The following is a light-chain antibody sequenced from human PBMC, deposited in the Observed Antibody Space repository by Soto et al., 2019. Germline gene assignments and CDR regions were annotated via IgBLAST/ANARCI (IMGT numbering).Light chain of an antibody. CDR2: GAS. J-gene: IGKJ1*01. CDR3: QQSYSSPPT. Sequence: DIQITEPPSSLFACVESSAAITSTESQSISNHLNWYQQKPGKARKLLIFGASSLRSGVPSRFSGSRSGPDFTLTISSLQPEDFATYYCQQSYSSPPTFGKGTKVDIK. V-gene: IGKV1-39*01. CDR1: QSISNH.